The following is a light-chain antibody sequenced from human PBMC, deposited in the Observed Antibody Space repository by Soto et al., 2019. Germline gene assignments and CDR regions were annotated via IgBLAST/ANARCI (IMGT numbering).Light chain of an antibody. CDR3: SSYTSSSTYVV. CDR1: SSDVGGYNY. CDR2: DVS. J-gene: IGLJ2*01. Sequence: QSVLTQPASVSGSPGQSITISCTGTSSDVGGYNYVSWYQQHPGKAPKLMIYDVSNRPSGVSNRFSGSKSGNTASLTISGHQAEDEADYYCSSYTSSSTYVVFGGGTQLTVL. V-gene: IGLV2-14*01.